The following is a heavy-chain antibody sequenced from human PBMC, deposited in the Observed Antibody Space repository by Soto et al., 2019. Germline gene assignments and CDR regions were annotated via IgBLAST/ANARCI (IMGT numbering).Heavy chain of an antibody. CDR3: VKDESINWYSGHFRH. J-gene: IGHJ1*01. CDR1: GFTFSDYY. V-gene: IGHV3-11*05. CDR2: VSGSRSDT. D-gene: IGHD6-13*01. Sequence: QVQLVESGGGLVQPGGSLRVSCAASGFTFSDYYMSWVRQAPGKGLEWVSYVSGSRSDTKYADSVKGRFTISRDNAKNSLYLQMNSLRAEDTAFYYCVKDESINWYSGHFRHWGQGTLVTVSS.